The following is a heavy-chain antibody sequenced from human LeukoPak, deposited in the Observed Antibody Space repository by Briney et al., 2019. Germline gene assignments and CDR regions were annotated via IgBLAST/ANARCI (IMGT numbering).Heavy chain of an antibody. J-gene: IGHJ4*02. CDR2: MNPSSGDT. D-gene: IGHD3-22*01. Sequence: ASVNVSCKTSGYTFAGHHIHWVRQAPGQGLEWMGWMNPSSGDTKYAQNFQDRVIMSRDTSISTAYMDLSRLSSDDTAIYYCARAGHDSSGYSFRLDYWGQGTLVTVSS. CDR3: ARAGHDSSGYSFRLDY. CDR1: GYTFAGHH. V-gene: IGHV1-2*02.